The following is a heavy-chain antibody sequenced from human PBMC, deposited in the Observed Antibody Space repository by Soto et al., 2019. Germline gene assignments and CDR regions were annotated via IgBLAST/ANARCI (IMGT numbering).Heavy chain of an antibody. CDR3: ARCRSTSCRNWFDP. V-gene: IGHV4-59*08. Sequence: QVQLQESGPGLVKPSETLSLTCTVSGGSISSYYWSWIRQPPGKGLEWIGYIYYSGSTNYNPSLKSRVTISVDTSKNQFSLKLSSVTAADTAVYYCARCRSTSCRNWFDPWGQGTLVTVSS. CDR1: GGSISSYY. D-gene: IGHD2-2*01. CDR2: IYYSGST. J-gene: IGHJ5*02.